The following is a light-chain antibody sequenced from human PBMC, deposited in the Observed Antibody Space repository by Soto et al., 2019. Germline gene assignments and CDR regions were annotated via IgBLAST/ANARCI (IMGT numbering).Light chain of an antibody. CDR2: DVT. J-gene: IGLJ2*01. Sequence: QSAPTQPASVSGSPGQSITISCTATSGDVVAYNYVSWYQQHPGKAPKLMIHDVTARASGVSNRFSGSKSGNTASLTISGLPAEDGADYYCSSGISGSTPHVVFGGGTKLTVL. CDR3: SSGISGSTPHVV. CDR1: SGDVVAYNY. V-gene: IGLV2-14*01.